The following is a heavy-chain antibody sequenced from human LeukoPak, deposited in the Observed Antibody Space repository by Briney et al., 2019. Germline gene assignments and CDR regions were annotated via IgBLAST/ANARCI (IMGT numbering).Heavy chain of an antibody. CDR3: AKDGLGYCSGGSCYWKSKFDY. CDR1: GFTFSSYG. V-gene: IGHV3-30*18. J-gene: IGHJ4*02. D-gene: IGHD2-15*01. CDR2: ISYDGSNK. Sequence: GGSLRLSCAASGFTFSSYGMHWVRQAPGKGLEWVAVISYDGSNKYYADSVKGRFTISRDNSKNTLYLQMNSLRAEDTAVYYCAKDGLGYCSGGSCYWKSKFDYWGQGTLVTVSS.